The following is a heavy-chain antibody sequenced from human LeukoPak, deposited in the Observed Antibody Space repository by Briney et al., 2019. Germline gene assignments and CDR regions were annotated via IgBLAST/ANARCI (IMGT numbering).Heavy chain of an antibody. D-gene: IGHD1-26*01. CDR1: GGSISSYY. CDR3: ASGSYPTY. CDR2: IYYSGST. V-gene: IGHV4-59*12. J-gene: IGHJ4*02. Sequence: SETLSLTCTVSGGSISSYYWSWIRQPPGKGLEWIGYIYYSGSTNYNPSLKSRVTISVDTSKNQFSLKLSSVTAADTAVYYCASGSYPTYWGQGTLVTVSS.